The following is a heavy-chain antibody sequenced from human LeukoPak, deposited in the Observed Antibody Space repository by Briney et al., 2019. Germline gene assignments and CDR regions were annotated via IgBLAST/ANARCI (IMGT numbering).Heavy chain of an antibody. D-gene: IGHD2-21*02. V-gene: IGHV3-9*01. CDR2: ISWNSGSI. Sequence: GGSLRLSCAASGFTFNGYAMHWVRQAPGKGLEWVSGISWNSGSIGYADSVKCRFTISRDNAKNSLYLQMNSLRAETTALYCCAKDLGDSSFDYGGQGTLVTVSS. J-gene: IGHJ4*02. CDR1: GFTFNGYA. CDR3: AKDLGDSSFDY.